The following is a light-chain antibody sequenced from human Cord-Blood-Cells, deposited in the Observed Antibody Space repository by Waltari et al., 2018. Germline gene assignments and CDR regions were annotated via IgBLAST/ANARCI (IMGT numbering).Light chain of an antibody. V-gene: IGLV2-14*03. CDR1: SSDAGGYNY. Sequence: QSALTQPASVSGSPGQSITLSCTGTSSDAGGYNYVSRYQHHPGKAPKLMTYDVRNRPLGVSNRFSGSKYGNTASLTISGLQAEDEADYYCSSYTSSSTLYVFGTGTKVTVL. CDR3: SSYTSSSTLYV. J-gene: IGLJ1*01. CDR2: DVR.